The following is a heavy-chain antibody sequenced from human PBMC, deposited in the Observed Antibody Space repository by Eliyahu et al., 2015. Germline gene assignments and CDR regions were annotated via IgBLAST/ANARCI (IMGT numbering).Heavy chain of an antibody. J-gene: IGHJ4*02. CDR1: GFXXSAXY. Sequence: VQXVESGGAXVNPGGSXXLSCAASGFXXSAXYMXWIRQAPGKGLXWVSYISNSGGAMYYADSVKGRFTISRDNSRNSLYLQMNSLRVEDTAVYYCARDPQMAQFFFDYWGQGTQVTVSS. V-gene: IGHV3-11*01. CDR2: ISNSGGAM. CDR3: ARDPQMAQFFFDY. D-gene: IGHD5-24*01.